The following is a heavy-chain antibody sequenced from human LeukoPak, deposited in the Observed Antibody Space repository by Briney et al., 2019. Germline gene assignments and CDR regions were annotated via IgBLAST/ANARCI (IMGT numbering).Heavy chain of an antibody. CDR2: ISGSGGSA. J-gene: IGHJ4*02. D-gene: IGHD1-26*01. CDR1: GFTFSNYA. V-gene: IGHV3-23*01. CDR3: AKSLGATRGYSEH. Sequence: PGGSLRLSCAASGFTFSNYAMSWVRQAPGKGLEWVSTISGSGGSAYYADSVKGRFTISRDNSKNTLYLQMNSLRPEDTAVYYCAKSLGATRGYSEHWGQGTLVTVSS.